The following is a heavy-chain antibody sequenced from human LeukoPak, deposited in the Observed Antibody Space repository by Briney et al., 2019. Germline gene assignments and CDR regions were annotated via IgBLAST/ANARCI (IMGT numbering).Heavy chain of an antibody. D-gene: IGHD2-21*02. CDR1: GFSFSDYA. CDR2: ISYDGSNK. Sequence: SGGSLRLSCAASGFSFSDYAMSWVRQAPGKGLEWVAVISYDGSNKYYADSVKGRFTISRDNSKNTLYLQMNSLRAEDTAVYYCAKSFGSFVVVTANDYWGQGTLVTVSS. V-gene: IGHV3-30*18. CDR3: AKSFGSFVVVTANDY. J-gene: IGHJ4*02.